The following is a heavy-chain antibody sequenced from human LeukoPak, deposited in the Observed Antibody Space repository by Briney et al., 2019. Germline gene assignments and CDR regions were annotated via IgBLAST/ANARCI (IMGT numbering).Heavy chain of an antibody. J-gene: IGHJ6*02. CDR1: GNTLPNYS. Sequence: ASVKVSCKASGNTLPNYSINWVRQAPGQGLEWMGWISPYNGDTDYAQKLQGRVAMTADTSTRTAYMELRSLRSEDTAVYYCARDTPDYDILTGRADNYYYYGMDVWGRGTTVTVSS. CDR3: ARDTPDYDILTGRADNYYYYGMDV. V-gene: IGHV1-18*01. D-gene: IGHD3-9*01. CDR2: ISPYNGDT.